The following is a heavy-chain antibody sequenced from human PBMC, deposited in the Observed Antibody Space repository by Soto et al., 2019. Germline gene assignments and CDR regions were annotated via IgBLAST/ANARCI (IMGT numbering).Heavy chain of an antibody. J-gene: IGHJ4*02. Sequence: QVQLVQSGAEVKKPGSSVKVSCKASGGTFSSYTISWVRQAPGQGLEWMGRIIPILVIANYAQKFQGRVTITADKSTSTAYMELSSLRSEDTAVYYCAREAPDCGVDCYSDYWGQGTLVTVSS. V-gene: IGHV1-69*08. D-gene: IGHD2-21*02. CDR1: GGTFSSYT. CDR3: AREAPDCGVDCYSDY. CDR2: IIPILVIA.